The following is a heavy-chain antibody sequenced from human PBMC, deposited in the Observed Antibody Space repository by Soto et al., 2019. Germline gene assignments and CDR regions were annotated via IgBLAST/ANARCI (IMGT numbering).Heavy chain of an antibody. V-gene: IGHV4-61*01. Sequence: PSETLSLTCTVSGGSVSSGSYYWNWIRQPPGKGLEWIGYFYYSGSTNYNPSLKSRVTISGDTSKNQFSLRLSSVTAADTAVYYCARRRYNWNDGHWFDPWGQGTLVTVSS. CDR1: GGSVSSGSYY. CDR2: FYYSGST. D-gene: IGHD1-1*01. CDR3: ARRRYNWNDGHWFDP. J-gene: IGHJ5*02.